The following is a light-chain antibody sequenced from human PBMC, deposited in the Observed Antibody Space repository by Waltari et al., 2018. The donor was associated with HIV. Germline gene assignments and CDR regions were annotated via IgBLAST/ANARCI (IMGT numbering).Light chain of an antibody. Sequence: DIQMTQSPPSLSAAVGDSVNITCRASQNIYSFLNWYQHKPGTGPNDLIYAASTLENGVPSRFRVTGSSADFTLTINNVRPEDFAAYFCQQGHTTPRTFGQGTNVEIK. CDR1: QNIYSF. CDR3: QQGHTTPRT. V-gene: IGKV1-39*01. J-gene: IGKJ2*01. CDR2: AAS.